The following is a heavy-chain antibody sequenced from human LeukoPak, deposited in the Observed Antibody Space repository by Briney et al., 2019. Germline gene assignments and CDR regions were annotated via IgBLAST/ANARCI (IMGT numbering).Heavy chain of an antibody. D-gene: IGHD3-16*01. CDR3: ARAPITLAEEYYFDY. J-gene: IGHJ4*02. CDR1: GGTFSSYA. V-gene: IGHV1-69*04. CDR2: IMPILDMA. Sequence: SVKVSCKASGGTFSSYAISWVRQAPGQGLEWMGRIMPILDMAEYAQNFQGRVTITADKFTSTAYMELSSLRSEDTAVYYCARAPITLAEEYYFDYWGQGTLVTVSS.